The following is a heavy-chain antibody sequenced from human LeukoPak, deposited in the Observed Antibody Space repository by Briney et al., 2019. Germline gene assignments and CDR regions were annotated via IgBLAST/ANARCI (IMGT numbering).Heavy chain of an antibody. D-gene: IGHD1-14*01. Sequence: SETLSLTCAVYGGSFSGYYWSWIRQPPGKGLEWIGEINHSGSTNYNPSLKSRVTISVDTSKNQFSLKLSSVTAADTAVYYCARIPAYDRNWQVDYWGQGTLVTVSS. J-gene: IGHJ4*02. V-gene: IGHV4-34*01. CDR3: ARIPAYDRNWQVDY. CDR1: GGSFSGYY. CDR2: INHSGST.